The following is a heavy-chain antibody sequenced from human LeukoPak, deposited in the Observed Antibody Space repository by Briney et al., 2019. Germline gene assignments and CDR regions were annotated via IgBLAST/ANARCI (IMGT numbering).Heavy chain of an antibody. D-gene: IGHD3-10*02. CDR3: AELGITMIGGV. CDR1: GFTFSGST. CDR2: IKQDGTEK. J-gene: IGHJ6*04. V-gene: IGHV3-7*01. Sequence: GGSLRLSCAASGFTFSGSTIHWVRQASGKGLEWVANIKQDGTEKYYVDSVKGRFTISRDNSKNTLYLQMNSLRAEDTAVYYCAELGITMIGGVWGKGTTVTISS.